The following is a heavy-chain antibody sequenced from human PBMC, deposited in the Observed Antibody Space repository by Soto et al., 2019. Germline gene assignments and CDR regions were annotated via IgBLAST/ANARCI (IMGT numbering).Heavy chain of an antibody. CDR2: FSNTGGT. CDR3: ARDLWGYCGADCYPLDV. V-gene: IGHV4-59*01. CDR1: GGSISSYY. J-gene: IGHJ6*02. Sequence: SETLSLTCTVSGGSISSYYWSWIRQPPGKGLEWIGYFSNTGGTKYNPSLTSRVTISADTSKKQFSLKLNSVTAADTAVYYCARDLWGYCGADCYPLDVWGQGTTVTVSS. D-gene: IGHD2-21*02.